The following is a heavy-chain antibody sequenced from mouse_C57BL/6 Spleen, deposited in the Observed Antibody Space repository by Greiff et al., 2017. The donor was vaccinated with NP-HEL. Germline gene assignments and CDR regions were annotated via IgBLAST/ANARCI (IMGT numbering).Heavy chain of an antibody. CDR2: IDPEDGET. CDR1: GFNIKDYY. CDR3: ARGATGGPSYWYFDV. Sequence: VQLQQSGAELVKPGASVKLSCTASGFNIKDYYMHWVKQRTEQGLEWIGRIDPEDGETKYAPKFQGKATITADKSSNTAYLQLSSLTSEATAVYYCARGATGGPSYWYFDVWGTGTTVTVSS. J-gene: IGHJ1*03. D-gene: IGHD1-1*01. V-gene: IGHV14-2*01.